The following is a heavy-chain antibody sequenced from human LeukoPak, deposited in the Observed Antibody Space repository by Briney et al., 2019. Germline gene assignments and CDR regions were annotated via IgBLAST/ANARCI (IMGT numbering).Heavy chain of an antibody. CDR3: AIFTVTTFRTPEDSYYYYYGMDV. CDR1: GYTFTSYG. D-gene: IGHD4-17*01. J-gene: IGHJ6*02. CDR2: ISAYNGNT. Sequence: GASVKVSCKASGYTFTSYGISWVRQAPGQGLEWMGWISAYNGNTNYAQKLQGRVTMTTDTSTSTAYMELRSLRSDDTAVYYCAIFTVTTFRTPEDSYYYYYGMDVWGQGTTVTVSS. V-gene: IGHV1-18*01.